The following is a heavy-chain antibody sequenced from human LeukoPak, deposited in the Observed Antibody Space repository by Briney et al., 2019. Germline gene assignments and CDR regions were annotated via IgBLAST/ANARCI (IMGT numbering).Heavy chain of an antibody. CDR2: IRSSSSDL. J-gene: IGHJ3*02. Sequence: GGSLRLSCAASAFTFSRYRMSWVRQAPGKGLEWVSSIRSSSSDLDYADSVKGRFTISRDNAKNSLFLQMNSLRAEDTAVYYCARTGDNMIVVGKDAFDIWGQGTMVTVSS. CDR1: AFTFSRYR. V-gene: IGHV3-21*01. D-gene: IGHD3-22*01. CDR3: ARTGDNMIVVGKDAFDI.